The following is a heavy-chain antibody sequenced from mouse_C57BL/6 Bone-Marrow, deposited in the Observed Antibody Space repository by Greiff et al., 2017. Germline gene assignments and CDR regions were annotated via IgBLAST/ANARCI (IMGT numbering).Heavy chain of an antibody. J-gene: IGHJ2*01. Sequence: QVQLKESGPGILQPSQTLSLTCSFSGFSLRTFGMGVGWIRQPSGKGLEWLAHIWWDDDKYYNPALKSRLTISKDTSKNQVFLKIANVDTADTATYYCARIHYGSSFYYFDYWGQGTTLTVSS. V-gene: IGHV8-8*01. CDR1: GFSLRTFGMG. CDR3: ARIHYGSSFYYFDY. CDR2: IWWDDDK. D-gene: IGHD1-1*01.